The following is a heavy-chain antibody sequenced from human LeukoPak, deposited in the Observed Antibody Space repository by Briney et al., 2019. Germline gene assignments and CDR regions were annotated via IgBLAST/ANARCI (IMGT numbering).Heavy chain of an antibody. CDR1: GFTFSDNY. V-gene: IGHV3-11*01. D-gene: IGHD3-16*01. CDR3: ARTIIGIYGSFEYYFDL. Sequence: GGSLRLSCAASGFTFSDNYMSWIRQAPGKGLEWVSFISISGATIHYADSVRGRLTISRDNAKNSLYLQMNSLRAEDTAMYYCARTIIGIYGSFEYYFDLWGQGTLVTVSS. J-gene: IGHJ4*02. CDR2: ISISGATI.